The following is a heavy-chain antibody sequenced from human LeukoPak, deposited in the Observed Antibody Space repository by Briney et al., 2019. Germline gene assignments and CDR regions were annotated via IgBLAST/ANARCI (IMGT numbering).Heavy chain of an antibody. CDR3: ARAGRDSSSWYDLVTYFDY. CDR2: IYSGGST. CDR1: GFTVSSNY. V-gene: IGHV3-66*01. D-gene: IGHD6-13*01. J-gene: IGHJ4*02. Sequence: PGGSLRLSCAASGFTVSSNYMSRVHQAPGKGLEWVSVIYSGGSTYYADSVKGRFTISRDNSKNTLYLQMNSLRAEDTAVYYCARAGRDSSSWYDLVTYFDYWGQGTLVTVSS.